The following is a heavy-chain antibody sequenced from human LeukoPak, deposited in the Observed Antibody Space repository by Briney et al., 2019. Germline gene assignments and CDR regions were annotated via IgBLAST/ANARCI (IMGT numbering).Heavy chain of an antibody. J-gene: IGHJ6*02. CDR1: GFTFSGSA. Sequence: GGSLRLSCAASGFTFSGSAMHWVRQASGKGLEWVGRIRSKANSYATAYAASVKGRFTISRDDSKNTAYLQMNSQKTEDTAVYYCTRRESLYGMDVWGQGTTVTVSS. V-gene: IGHV3-73*01. CDR2: IRSKANSYAT. CDR3: TRRESLYGMDV.